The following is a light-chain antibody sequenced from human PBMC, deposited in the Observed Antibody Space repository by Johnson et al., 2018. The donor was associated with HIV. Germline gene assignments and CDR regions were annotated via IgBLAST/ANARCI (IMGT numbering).Light chain of an antibody. V-gene: IGLV1-51*02. J-gene: IGLJ1*01. Sequence: QSVLTQPPSVSAAPVQKVTISCSGSSSDMGNYAVSWYQQLPGTAPKLLIYENNKRPSGIPDRFSGSKSGTSATLGITGLQTGDEADYYCGTWDSSLSAAFGTGTKVTVL. CDR3: GTWDSSLSAA. CDR1: SSDMGNYA. CDR2: ENN.